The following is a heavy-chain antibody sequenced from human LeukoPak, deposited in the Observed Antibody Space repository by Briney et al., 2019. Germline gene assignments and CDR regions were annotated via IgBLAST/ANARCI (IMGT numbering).Heavy chain of an antibody. D-gene: IGHD3-22*01. CDR1: GGTFSSYA. V-gene: IGHV1-69*13. CDR3: ARAPRDYYDSSGYYLPGLGLDP. CDR2: IIPIFGTA. J-gene: IGHJ5*02. Sequence: SVKVSCKASGGTFSSYAISWVRQAPGQGLEWMGGIIPIFGTANYAQKFQGRVTITADESTSTAYMELSSLRSEDTAVYYCARAPRDYYDSSGYYLPGLGLDPWGQGTLVTVSS.